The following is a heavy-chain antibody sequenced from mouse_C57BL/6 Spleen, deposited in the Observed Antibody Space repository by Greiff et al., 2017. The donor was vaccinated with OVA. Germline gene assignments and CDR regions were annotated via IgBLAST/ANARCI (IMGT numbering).Heavy chain of an antibody. D-gene: IGHD1-1*01. CDR3: TLYGSSYFDY. Sequence: QVQLQQSGAELVRPGASVTLSCKASGYTFTDYEMHWVKQTPVHGLEWIGAIDPETGGTAYNQKFKGKAILTADKSSSTAYMERRSLTSEDSAVYDCTLYGSSYFDYWGQGTTLTVSS. CDR1: GYTFTDYE. CDR2: IDPETGGT. J-gene: IGHJ2*01. V-gene: IGHV1-15*01.